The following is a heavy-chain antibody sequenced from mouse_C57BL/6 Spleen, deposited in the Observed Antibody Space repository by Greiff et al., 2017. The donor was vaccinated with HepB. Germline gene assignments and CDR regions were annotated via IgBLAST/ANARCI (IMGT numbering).Heavy chain of an antibody. D-gene: IGHD4-1*01. J-gene: IGHJ2*01. Sequence: VQLQQSGPELVKPGASVKIPCKASGYTFTDYNMDWVKQSHGKSLEWIGDINPNNGGTIYNQKFKGKATLTVDKSSSTAYMELRRLTSADTAVYYCAREGLNWDYFDYWGQGTTLTVSS. CDR3: AREGLNWDYFDY. CDR1: GYTFTDYN. CDR2: INPNNGGT. V-gene: IGHV1-18*01.